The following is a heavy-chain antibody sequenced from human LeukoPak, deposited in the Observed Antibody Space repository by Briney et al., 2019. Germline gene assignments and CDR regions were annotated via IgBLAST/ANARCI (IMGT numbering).Heavy chain of an antibody. Sequence: SETLSLTCTVSGGSISSSSYYWGWIRQPPGKGLEWIGSIYYSGSTYYNPSLKSRVTISVDTSKNQFSLKLSSVTAADAAVYYCARHDQIPAAIDHWGQGTLVTVSS. D-gene: IGHD2-2*01. CDR2: IYYSGST. CDR1: GGSISSSSYY. V-gene: IGHV4-39*01. CDR3: ARHDQIPAAIDH. J-gene: IGHJ4*02.